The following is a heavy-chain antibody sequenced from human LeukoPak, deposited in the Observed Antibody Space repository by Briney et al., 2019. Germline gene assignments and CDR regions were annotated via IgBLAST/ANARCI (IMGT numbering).Heavy chain of an antibody. CDR3: ARNPAAATYWFDP. CDR2: IKQDGSEK. J-gene: IGHJ5*02. CDR1: GFTFSSYW. D-gene: IGHD2-15*01. V-gene: IGHV3-7*01. Sequence: PGGSLRLSCAASGFTFSSYWMSWVRQAPGKGLEWVANIKQDGSEKYYVDSVKGRFTISRDNAKNSLYLQMNSLRAEDTAVYYCARNPAAATYWFDPWGQGTLVSVSS.